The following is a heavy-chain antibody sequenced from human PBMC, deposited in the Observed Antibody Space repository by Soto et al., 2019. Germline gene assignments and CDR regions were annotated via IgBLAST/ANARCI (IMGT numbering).Heavy chain of an antibody. V-gene: IGHV1-18*01. CDR1: GYTFTSYA. CDR3: ARSGKVTTTGDY. Sequence: ASVKLSCKASGYTFTSYAMHWVRQAPGQGLEWMGWISAYNGNTNYAQKLQGRVTMTADTSTSTAYMELRSLRSDDTAVYYCARSGKVTTTGDYWGQGTLVTVSS. J-gene: IGHJ4*02. D-gene: IGHD4-17*01. CDR2: ISAYNGNT.